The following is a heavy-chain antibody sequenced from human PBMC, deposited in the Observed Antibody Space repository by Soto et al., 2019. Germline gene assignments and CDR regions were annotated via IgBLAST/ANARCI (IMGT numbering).Heavy chain of an antibody. V-gene: IGHV3-73*01. CDR2: IRSKANSYAT. CDR3: TRQQNYYGFLTGGMDV. Sequence: GGSLRLSCAASGFTFSGSAMHWVRQASGKGLEWVGRIRSKANSYATAYAASVKGRFTISRDDSKNTAYLQMNSLKTEDTAVYYCTRQQNYYGFLTGGMDVWGQGTTVTVSS. D-gene: IGHD3-10*01. CDR1: GFTFSGSA. J-gene: IGHJ6*02.